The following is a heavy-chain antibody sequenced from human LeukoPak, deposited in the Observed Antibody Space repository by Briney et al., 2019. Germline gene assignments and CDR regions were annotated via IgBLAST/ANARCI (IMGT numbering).Heavy chain of an antibody. CDR3: ARKGDYDSSGYMDV. CDR2: ISSSGGTI. D-gene: IGHD3-22*01. CDR1: GFTFKTFE. J-gene: IGHJ6*03. V-gene: IGHV3-48*03. Sequence: GGSLRLSCAASGFTFKTFEMNWVRQAPGKGLEWVSYISSSGGTIYYADSVKGRFTISRDNAKNSLYLQMNSLIADDTAVYYCARKGDYDSSGYMDVWGKGTTVTVSS.